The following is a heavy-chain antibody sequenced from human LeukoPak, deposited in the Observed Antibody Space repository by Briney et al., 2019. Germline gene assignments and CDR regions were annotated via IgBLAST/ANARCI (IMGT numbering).Heavy chain of an antibody. CDR2: FDPEDGET. CDR1: GYTLTELS. Sequence: PGASVKVSCKVSGYTLTELSMHWVRQAPGKGLEWMGGFDPEDGETIYEQKFQGRVTMTEDTSTDIAYMELSSLRSEDTAVYYCATPRWLPDAFDIWGQGTMVTVSS. CDR3: ATPRWLPDAFDI. V-gene: IGHV1-24*01. D-gene: IGHD5-12*01. J-gene: IGHJ3*02.